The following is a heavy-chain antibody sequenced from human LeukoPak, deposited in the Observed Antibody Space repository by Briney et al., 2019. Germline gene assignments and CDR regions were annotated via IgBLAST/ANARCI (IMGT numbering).Heavy chain of an antibody. CDR2: IYYSGST. V-gene: IGHV4-59*01. D-gene: IGHD3-10*01. CDR1: GGSFSTYY. J-gene: IGHJ4*02. CDR3: ARGYNYYGSGSYYNGFDY. Sequence: SETLSLTCTVSGGSFSTYYWSWIRQPPGKGLEWIGYIYYSGSTNYNASLKSRVTISVDTSKNQFSLKLSSVTAADTAVYYCARGYNYYGSGSYYNGFDYWGQGTLVTVSS.